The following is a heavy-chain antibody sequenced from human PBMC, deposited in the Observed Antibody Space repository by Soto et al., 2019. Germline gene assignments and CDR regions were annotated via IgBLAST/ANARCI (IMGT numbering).Heavy chain of an antibody. CDR1: GYTFSTYY. D-gene: IGHD3-10*01. J-gene: IGHJ6*02. CDR3: AREIQYYYGSGSYFYYYYGMDV. CDR2: INPSGGST. Sequence: ASVKVSCKASGYTFSTYYMHWVRQAPGQGYEWMGIINPSGGSTTYAQKFQGRVTMTRDTSTTTVYMELSSLKSEDTAVYYCAREIQYYYGSGSYFYYYYGMDVWGQGTTVTVSS. V-gene: IGHV1-46*01.